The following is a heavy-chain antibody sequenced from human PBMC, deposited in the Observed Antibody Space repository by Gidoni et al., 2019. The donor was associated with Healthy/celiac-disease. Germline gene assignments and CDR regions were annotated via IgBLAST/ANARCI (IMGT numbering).Heavy chain of an antibody. CDR3: ATSPVTQVSKLDY. J-gene: IGHJ4*02. CDR2: IYHSGST. Sequence: QVQLQESGPGLVKPSETLSLTCTVSGYSISSGYYWGWIRQPPGKGLEWIGSIYHSGSTYYNPSLKSRVTISVDTSKNQFSLKLSSVTAADTAVYYCATSPVTQVSKLDYWGQGTLVTVSS. D-gene: IGHD4-4*01. CDR1: GYSISSGYY. V-gene: IGHV4-38-2*02.